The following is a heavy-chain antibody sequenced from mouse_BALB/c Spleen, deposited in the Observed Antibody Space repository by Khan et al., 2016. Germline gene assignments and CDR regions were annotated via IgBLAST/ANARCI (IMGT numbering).Heavy chain of an antibody. Sequence: EVELVESGGGLVKPGGSLKLSCAASGFTFSSYAMSWVRQTPEKRLEWVASISSGGSSFYPDSLKDRFTISRDNARNILYLQMSSLRSEDTVMYYCASKVYYFDYWGQGTTLTVSS. V-gene: IGHV5-6-5*01. CDR1: GFTFSSYA. CDR3: ASKVYYFDY. J-gene: IGHJ2*01. CDR2: ISSGGSS.